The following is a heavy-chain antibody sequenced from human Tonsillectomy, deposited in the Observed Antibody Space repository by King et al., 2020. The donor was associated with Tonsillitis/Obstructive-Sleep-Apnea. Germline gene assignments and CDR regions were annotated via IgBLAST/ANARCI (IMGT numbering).Heavy chain of an antibody. CDR2: SIPTFGIA. D-gene: IGHD2-2*01. Sequence: VQLVESGAEVKKPGSSVKVSCKASGGTFSSSEISWVRQAPGQGLEWRGGSIPTFGIANYAQQFQGRVTITADESTSTVYMALSSLRAEDTAVYYCARQKVGPRSDYYSYMDVWGKGTTVTVSS. J-gene: IGHJ6*03. CDR1: GGTFSSSE. CDR3: ARQKVGPRSDYYSYMDV. V-gene: IGHV1-69*01.